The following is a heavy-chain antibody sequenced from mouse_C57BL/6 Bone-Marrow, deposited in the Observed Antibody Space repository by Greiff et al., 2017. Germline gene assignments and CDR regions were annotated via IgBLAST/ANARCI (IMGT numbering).Heavy chain of an antibody. CDR3: TAYWLLTGAMDC. D-gene: IGHD2-3*01. CDR1: GFNIKDYY. Sequence: EVQLQQSGAELVRPGASVKLSCTASGFNIKDYYMHWVKQRPEQGLEWIGRIDPEDGDTEYAPKFQGKATMTADTSSNTAYLQLSSLTSEDTAVYYCTAYWLLTGAMDCWGQGTSVTVSS. CDR2: IDPEDGDT. V-gene: IGHV14-1*01. J-gene: IGHJ4*01.